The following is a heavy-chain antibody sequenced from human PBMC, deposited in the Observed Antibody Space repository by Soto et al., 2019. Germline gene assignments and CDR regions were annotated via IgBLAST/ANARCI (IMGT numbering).Heavy chain of an antibody. CDR2: ISWNNGSI. Sequence: EVQLVESGGGLVQPGRSLRLSCAASGFTVDDYAMHWVRQAAGKGLEWVSGISWNNGSIGYADSVKGRFTISRDNARNSLYLQMNGLRSEDTGLYYWAKSGHYDFWSGYYTGNGSYCYMDVWGKGTTVTVSS. V-gene: IGHV3-9*01. CDR3: AKSGHYDFWSGYYTGNGSYCYMDV. D-gene: IGHD3-3*01. CDR1: GFTVDDYA. J-gene: IGHJ6*03.